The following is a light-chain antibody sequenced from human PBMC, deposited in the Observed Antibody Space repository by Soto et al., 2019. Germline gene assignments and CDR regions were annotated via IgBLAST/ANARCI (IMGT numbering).Light chain of an antibody. CDR3: QQYGRSRLT. CDR2: GAS. CDR1: QSVNNNY. Sequence: EIVSTQSPGTLSLSPGERATLSCRASQSVNNNYLAWYQQKLGQAPRLLIYGASSRATGIPDRFSGSGSMTDFTLTISSLEPEDFAVYYCQQYGRSRLTFGGGTKVEIK. V-gene: IGKV3-20*01. J-gene: IGKJ4*01.